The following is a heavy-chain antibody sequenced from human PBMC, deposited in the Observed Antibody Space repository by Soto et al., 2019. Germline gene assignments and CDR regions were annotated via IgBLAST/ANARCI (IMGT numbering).Heavy chain of an antibody. Sequence: GGALRLSCAASGFTFRSYALSWVRQAPGKGLEWVSAISESGGNTYYADSVKGRFTISRDNSKNTLYLQMNSLRAEDTAVYYCAKDKPGTTAFDIWGRGTLVTVSS. J-gene: IGHJ3*02. CDR2: ISESGGNT. CDR1: GFTFRSYA. D-gene: IGHD1-1*01. CDR3: AKDKPGTTAFDI. V-gene: IGHV3-23*01.